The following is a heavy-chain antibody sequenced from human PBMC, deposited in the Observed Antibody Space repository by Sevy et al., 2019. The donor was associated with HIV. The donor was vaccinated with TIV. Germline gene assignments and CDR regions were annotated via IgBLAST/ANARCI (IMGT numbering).Heavy chain of an antibody. CDR1: GIIFTSSG. CDR3: AKDFTGYNGMDV. Sequence: GGSLRLSCVVSGIIFTSSGMHWVRQAPGKGLEWVAVISYHGRDKFYADSVKARFTIYRDSSKNIFDLQMNGLRIEDTAVYYCAKDFTGYNGMDVWGQGTMVTVSS. CDR2: ISYHGRDK. J-gene: IGHJ6*02. V-gene: IGHV3-30*18. D-gene: IGHD3-9*01.